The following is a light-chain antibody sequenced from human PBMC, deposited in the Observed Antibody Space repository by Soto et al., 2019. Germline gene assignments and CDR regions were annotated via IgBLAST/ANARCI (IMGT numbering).Light chain of an antibody. V-gene: IGKV2-28*01. CDR2: LGS. CDR1: QSLLHSNGYNY. Sequence: DIVMTQSPLSLPVTPGEPASISCRSSQSLLHSNGYNYLDWYLQKPGQSPQLLIYLGSNRASGVPDRFSGSGSGTYFTLKISRVEAEDVGVYCCMQALQTPWTLGQGTKVEIK. CDR3: MQALQTPWT. J-gene: IGKJ1*01.